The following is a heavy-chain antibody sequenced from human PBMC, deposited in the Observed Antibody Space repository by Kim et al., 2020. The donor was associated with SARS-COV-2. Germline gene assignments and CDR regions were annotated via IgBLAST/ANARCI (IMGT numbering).Heavy chain of an antibody. Sequence: ASVKVSCKASGYTFTGYYMHWVRQAPGQGLEWMGRINPNSGGTNYAQKFQGRVTMTRDTSISTAYMELSRLRSDDTAVYYCARLVRSARYIYFDYWGQGTLVTVSS. V-gene: IGHV1-2*06. J-gene: IGHJ4*02. D-gene: IGHD3-9*01. CDR2: INPNSGGT. CDR1: GYTFTGYY. CDR3: ARLVRSARYIYFDY.